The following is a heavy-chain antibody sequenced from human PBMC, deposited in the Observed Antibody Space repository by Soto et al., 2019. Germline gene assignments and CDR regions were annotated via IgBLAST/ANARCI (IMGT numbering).Heavy chain of an antibody. CDR3: ATPGVTYYYGSGSPTYFDY. D-gene: IGHD3-10*01. CDR2: INHSGST. J-gene: IGHJ4*02. CDR1: GGSFSGYY. V-gene: IGHV4-34*01. Sequence: SETPSLTCAVYGGSFSGYYWSWIRQPPGKGLEWIGEINHSGSTNYNPSLKSRVTISVDTSKNQFSLKLSSVTAADTAVYYCATPGVTYYYGSGSPTYFDYWGQGTLVTVSS.